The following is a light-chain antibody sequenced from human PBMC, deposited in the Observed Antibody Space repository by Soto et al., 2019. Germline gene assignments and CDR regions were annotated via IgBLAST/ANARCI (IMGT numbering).Light chain of an antibody. Sequence: DFQMTQSPSSLSASFGDRVTITCRSSQNIDIFLNWYQQRPGKAPNLLVYGASTLHSGVPSRFIGSGSGTHFTLTIDGVQPEDVGTYFCHQTYPVPRTFGQGTKVEIK. CDR1: QNIDIF. V-gene: IGKV1-39*01. J-gene: IGKJ1*01. CDR2: GAS. CDR3: HQTYPVPRT.